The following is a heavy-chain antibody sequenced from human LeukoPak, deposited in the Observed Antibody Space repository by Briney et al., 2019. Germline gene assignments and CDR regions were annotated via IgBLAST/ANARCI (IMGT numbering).Heavy chain of an antibody. CDR1: GDSVSSKSAT. CDR2: TYYKSKWNN. J-gene: IGHJ4*02. V-gene: IGHV6-1*01. CDR3: ARSAAGTLDY. D-gene: IGHD6-13*01. Sequence: SQTLSLTCAISGDSVSSKSATWNWIRQSPSRGLEWLGRTYYKSKWNNDYAISVKSRITITPDTPKNQFSLHLNSVTPEDTAVYLCARSAAGTLDYWGQGTLVTVSS.